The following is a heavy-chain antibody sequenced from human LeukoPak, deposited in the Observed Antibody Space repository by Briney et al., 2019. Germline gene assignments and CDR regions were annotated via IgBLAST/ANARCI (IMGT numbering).Heavy chain of an antibody. CDR1: GFTFSSYW. D-gene: IGHD3-10*01. CDR2: IYYSGST. CDR3: ARQGSMVRGVPIDY. Sequence: GSLRLSCAASGFTFSSYWMSWIRQPPGKGLEWIGSIYYSGSTYYNPSLKSRVTISVDTSKNQFSLKLSSVTAADTAVYYCARQGSMVRGVPIDYWGQGTLVTVSS. V-gene: IGHV4-39*01. J-gene: IGHJ4*02.